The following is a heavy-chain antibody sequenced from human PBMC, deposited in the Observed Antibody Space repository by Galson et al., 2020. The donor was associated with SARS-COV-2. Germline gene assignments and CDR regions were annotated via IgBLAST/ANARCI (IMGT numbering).Heavy chain of an antibody. CDR1: GGSFSGYY. CDR3: ALERGYSGYVLAADTDYYGMDV. V-gene: IGHV4-34*01. CDR2: INHSGST. D-gene: IGHD5-12*01. J-gene: IGHJ6*02. Sequence: SETLSLTCAVYGGSFSGYYWSWIRQPPGKGLEWIGEINHSGSTNYNPSLKSRVTISVDTSKNQFSLKLSSVTAADTAVYYCALERGYSGYVLAADTDYYGMDVWGQGTTFTVA.